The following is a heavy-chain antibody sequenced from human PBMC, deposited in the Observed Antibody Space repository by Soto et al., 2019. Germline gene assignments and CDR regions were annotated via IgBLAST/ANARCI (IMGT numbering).Heavy chain of an antibody. Sequence: SXRLSCAASGFSFSTSPMGWVRQVPGRGLEWVSLISGTGGYTYYRDSVKGRFTISRDTSKNTLYLQMNSLRAEDTAIYYCAKVRQQLPNWFDHWGQGTQVTVSS. CDR2: ISGTGGYT. V-gene: IGHV3-23*01. D-gene: IGHD6-13*01. J-gene: IGHJ5*02. CDR1: GFSFSTSP. CDR3: AKVRQQLPNWFDH.